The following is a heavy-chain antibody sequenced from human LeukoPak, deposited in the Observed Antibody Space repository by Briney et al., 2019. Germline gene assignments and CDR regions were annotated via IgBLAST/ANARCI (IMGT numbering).Heavy chain of an antibody. Sequence: GSLRLSCAASGFTFSSYSMNWVRQAPGKGLEWIGSIYHSGSTYYNPSLKSRVTISVDTSKNQFSLKLSSVTAADTAVYYCARGEGGELDYWGQGTLVTVSS. CDR1: GFTFSSYS. V-gene: IGHV4-38-2*01. CDR3: ARGEGGELDY. J-gene: IGHJ4*02. CDR2: IYHSGST. D-gene: IGHD1-26*01.